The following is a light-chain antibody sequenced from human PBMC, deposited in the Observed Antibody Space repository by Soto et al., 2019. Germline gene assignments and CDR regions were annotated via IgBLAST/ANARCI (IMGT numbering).Light chain of an antibody. CDR2: SAS. V-gene: IGKV1-39*01. CDR1: QSISSY. CDR3: QQSYSTPPT. J-gene: IGKJ2*01. Sequence: DIQMTQSPSSLSASVGDRVTITCRASQSISSYLNWYQQKPGKDPKLLIYSASSLQSGVPSRFSGSGAVTDFTLTISSTPPEDLATYYCQQSYSTPPTFGQGNKLEIQ.